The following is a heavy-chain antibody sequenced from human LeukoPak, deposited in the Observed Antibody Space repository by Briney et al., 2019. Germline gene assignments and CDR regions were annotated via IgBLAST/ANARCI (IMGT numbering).Heavy chain of an antibody. V-gene: IGHV3-74*01. J-gene: IGHJ6*02. Sequence: GGSLRLSCASSGFTFTTYWMHWVRQAPGKGLVWVSHINSDGSITSYADSVKGRFTISRDNAKNTLYLQMNSLRAEDTAVYYCARDAVDTANAVWGQGTTVTVSS. CDR1: GFTFTTYW. D-gene: IGHD5-18*01. CDR2: INSDGSIT. CDR3: ARDAVDTANAV.